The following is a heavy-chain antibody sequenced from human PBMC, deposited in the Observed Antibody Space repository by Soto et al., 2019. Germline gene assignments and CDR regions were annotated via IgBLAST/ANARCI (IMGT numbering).Heavy chain of an antibody. CDR1: GFTFSSYA. Sequence: GGSLRLSCAASGFTFSSYAMSWVRQAPEKGLEWVSGISGSGGSTYWADSVKGRFTISRDNSKNTLYLQMNSLRAEDTAVYYCAKNIRRATCCSDYWGQGPLVTVSS. CDR3: AKNIRRATCCSDY. V-gene: IGHV3-23*01. D-gene: IGHD2-15*01. J-gene: IGHJ4*02. CDR2: ISGSGGST.